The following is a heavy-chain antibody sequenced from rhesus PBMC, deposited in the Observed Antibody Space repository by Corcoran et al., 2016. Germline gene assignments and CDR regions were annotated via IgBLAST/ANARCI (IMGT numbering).Heavy chain of an antibody. V-gene: IGHV4-93*01. J-gene: IGHJ4*01. CDR2: IHGSVGPT. CDR1: GGSISSSQW. D-gene: IGHD6-13*01. Sequence: QVQLQESGPAVVKPSETLSLTCAVSGGSISSSQWRNWIRKSPGRGLEWMGGIHGSVGPTESNPSLKSRVTISKDTSKNQFSLTLTSVTAADTALYYCASGPLSQLDFWGQGVLLTVSS. CDR3: ASGPLSQLDF.